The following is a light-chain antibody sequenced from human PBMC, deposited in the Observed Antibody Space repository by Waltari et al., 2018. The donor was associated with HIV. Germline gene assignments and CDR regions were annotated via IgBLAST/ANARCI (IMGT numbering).Light chain of an antibody. J-gene: IGLJ2*01. CDR3: ATWDDGLNALL. V-gene: IGLV1-36*01. CDR1: NSNIGSHA. CDR2: HDD. Sequence: QSVLTQSPSVSEAPGQRVTISCSGSNSNIGSHAVTWYRQSPGKPPKLLVYHDDLIRSGFSDRLSASKSGTSASLAINDLQSEDESLYYCATWDDGLNALLFGGGTKVTVL.